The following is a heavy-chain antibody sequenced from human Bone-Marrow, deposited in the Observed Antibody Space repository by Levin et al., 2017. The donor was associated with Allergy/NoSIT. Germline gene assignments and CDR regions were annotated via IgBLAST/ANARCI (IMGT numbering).Heavy chain of an antibody. CDR2: ISSSSSYI. J-gene: IGHJ4*02. D-gene: IGHD6-13*01. Sequence: GGSLKISCAASGFTFSSYSMNWVRQAPGKGLEWVSSISSSSSYIYYADSVKGRFTISRDNAKNSLYLQMNSLRAEDTAVYYCARSYSSSSPAGVTPDYWGQGTLVTVSS. V-gene: IGHV3-21*01. CDR3: ARSYSSSSPAGVTPDY. CDR1: GFTFSSYS.